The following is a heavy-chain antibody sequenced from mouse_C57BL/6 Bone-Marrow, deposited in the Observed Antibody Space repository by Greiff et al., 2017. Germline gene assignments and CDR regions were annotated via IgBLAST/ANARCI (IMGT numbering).Heavy chain of an antibody. CDR1: GFTFSDYG. Sequence: EVMLVESGGGLVKPGGSLKLSCAASGFTFSDYGMHWVRQAPEKGLEWVAYISSGSSTIYYEDTVKGRFTISRDNAKNTLFLQMTSLRSEETAMYYCARGLRRYAMDYWGQGTSVTVSS. CDR2: ISSGSSTI. V-gene: IGHV5-17*01. J-gene: IGHJ4*01. CDR3: ARGLRRYAMDY. D-gene: IGHD2-4*01.